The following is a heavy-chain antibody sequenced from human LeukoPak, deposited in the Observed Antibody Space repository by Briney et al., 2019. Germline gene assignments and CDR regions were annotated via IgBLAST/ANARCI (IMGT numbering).Heavy chain of an antibody. V-gene: IGHV3-15*01. Sequence: GGSLTLSLSLLGLTSINPWMRSGRPPPGEGLEWVGRIKSKADGGTTDYAAPVKGRFTISRDDSKNTLYLQMNSLKTEDTAVYYCTADRDTMVRGVIMRDYYGMDVWGQGTTVTVSS. D-gene: IGHD3-10*01. CDR1: GLTSINPW. CDR2: IKSKADGGTT. J-gene: IGHJ6*02. CDR3: TADRDTMVRGVIMRDYYGMDV.